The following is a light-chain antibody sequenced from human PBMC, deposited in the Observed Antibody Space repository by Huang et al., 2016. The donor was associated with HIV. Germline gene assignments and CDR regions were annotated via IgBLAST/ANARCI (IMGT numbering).Light chain of an antibody. CDR2: AAS. CDR3: LQHHGYPRT. Sequence: DIQLTQSPSAMSASVGDRVSITWWASQDLSNYLAWFQQKPGGAHKRLIYAASSLQGGVPSRFSGSRSGTKFTLTISNLQPEDFATYYCLQHHGYPRTFGQGTNV. J-gene: IGKJ1*01. CDR1: QDLSNY. V-gene: IGKV1-17*03.